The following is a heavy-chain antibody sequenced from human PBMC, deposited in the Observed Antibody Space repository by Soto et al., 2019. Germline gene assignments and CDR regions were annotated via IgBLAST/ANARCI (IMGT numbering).Heavy chain of an antibody. CDR2: IYYSGST. CDR1: GGSVSSGSYY. Sequence: QVQLQESGPGLVKPSETLSLTCTVSGGSVSSGSYYWSWIRQPPGKGLEWIGYIYYSGSTNYNPSLKSRVTISVDTSKNQFSLKLSSVTAADTAVYYCARGLEYYDFWSGYSSYFDYWGQGTLVTVSS. CDR3: ARGLEYYDFWSGYSSYFDY. V-gene: IGHV4-61*01. D-gene: IGHD3-3*01. J-gene: IGHJ4*02.